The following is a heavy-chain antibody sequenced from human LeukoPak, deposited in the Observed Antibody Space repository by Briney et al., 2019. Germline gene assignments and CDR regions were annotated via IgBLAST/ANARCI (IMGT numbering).Heavy chain of an antibody. CDR3: AISLLWSGYY. D-gene: IGHD3-3*01. Sequence: PSETLSLTCAVYGGSFSGYYWSWIRQPPGKGLEWIGEINHSGSTNYNPPLKSRVTISVDTSKSQFSLKLSSVTAADTAVYYCAISLLWSGYYWGQGTLVTVSS. CDR2: INHSGST. V-gene: IGHV4-34*01. CDR1: GGSFSGYY. J-gene: IGHJ4*02.